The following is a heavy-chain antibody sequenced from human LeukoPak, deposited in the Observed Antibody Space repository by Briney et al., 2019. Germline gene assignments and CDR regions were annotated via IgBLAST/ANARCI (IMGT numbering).Heavy chain of an antibody. CDR2: ISSSSSYI. D-gene: IGHD5-18*01. Sequence: GGSLRLSCPASGFTFSSYSMNWVRQAPGKGLEWVSSISSSSSYIYYADSVKGRFTISRDNAKNSLYLQMNSLRAEDTAVYYCARGDTAMARRAHWFDPWGQGTLVTVSS. CDR3: ARGDTAMARRAHWFDP. CDR1: GFTFSSYS. J-gene: IGHJ5*02. V-gene: IGHV3-21*01.